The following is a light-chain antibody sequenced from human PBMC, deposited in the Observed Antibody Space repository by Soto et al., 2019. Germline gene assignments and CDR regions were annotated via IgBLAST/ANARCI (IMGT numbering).Light chain of an antibody. V-gene: IGKV1-5*03. Sequence: DIQMPQSPSTLSASVGDRVTITCRASQSISSWLAWYQQKPGKAPKLLSYKASSLESGVPSRFSGSGSGTEFTLTISSLQPDDFATYYCQQYNSYPFTFGPGTTVDIQ. J-gene: IGKJ3*01. CDR1: QSISSW. CDR2: KAS. CDR3: QQYNSYPFT.